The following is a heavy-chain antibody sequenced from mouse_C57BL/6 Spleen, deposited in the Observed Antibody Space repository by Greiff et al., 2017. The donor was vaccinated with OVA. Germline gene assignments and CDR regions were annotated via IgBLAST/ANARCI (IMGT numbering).Heavy chain of an antibody. CDR1: GYTFTSYW. D-gene: IGHD1-1*01. V-gene: IGHV1-53*01. CDR2: INPSNGGT. CDR3: ARGTTVEAWFAY. Sequence: QVQLQQPGTELVKPGASVKLSCKASGYTFTSYWMHWVNQRPGQGLEWIGNINPSNGGTNYNEKFKSKATLTVDKSSSTAYMQLSSLTSEDSAVYYCARGTTVEAWFAYWGQGTLVTVSA. J-gene: IGHJ3*01.